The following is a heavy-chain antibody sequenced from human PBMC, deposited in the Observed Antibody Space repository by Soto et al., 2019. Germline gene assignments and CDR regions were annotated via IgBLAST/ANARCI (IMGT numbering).Heavy chain of an antibody. CDR1: GASINNYY. CDR2: IHYTGST. D-gene: IGHD6-6*01. J-gene: IGHJ4*02. V-gene: IGHV4-59*08. CDR3: ARLSAGYSSSSISDY. Sequence: PSETLSLTCTVSGASINNYYWSWIRQPPGKGLEWIGHIHYTGSTNYAPSLKSRVTISLDTSKNQFSLNLSSVTAADTAVYYCARLSAGYSSSSISDYWGQGTLVTV.